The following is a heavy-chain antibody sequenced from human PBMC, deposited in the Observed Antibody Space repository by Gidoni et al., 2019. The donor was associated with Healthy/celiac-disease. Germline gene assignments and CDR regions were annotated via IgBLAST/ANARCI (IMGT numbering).Heavy chain of an antibody. CDR2: IYHSGST. CDR1: GGSISSSNW. Sequence: QVQLQESGPGLVKPSGTLSLTCAVSGGSISSSNWWSWVRQPPGKGLEWIGEIYHSGSTNYNPSRKSRVTISGDKSKNQFALKLSSVTAADTAVYYCAREPGSSWYSGLNGGMDVWGQGTTVTVSS. D-gene: IGHD6-13*01. V-gene: IGHV4-4*02. CDR3: AREPGSSWYSGLNGGMDV. J-gene: IGHJ6*02.